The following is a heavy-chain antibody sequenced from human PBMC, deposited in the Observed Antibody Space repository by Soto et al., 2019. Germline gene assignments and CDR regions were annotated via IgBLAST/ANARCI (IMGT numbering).Heavy chain of an antibody. D-gene: IGHD3-22*01. CDR1: GLSCSRYC. V-gene: IGHV3-48*02. CDR3: ARGSYYYDSSGYYHY. CDR2: ISSSSSTI. J-gene: IGHJ4*02. Sequence: PGGSLRLSYGASGLSCSRYCRNWVRRGRGKGLQCVSYISSSSSTIYYADPVKGRFTISRDNAKNSLYLQMNSLRDEDTAVYYCARGSYYYDSSGYYHYWGQGTLVTVS.